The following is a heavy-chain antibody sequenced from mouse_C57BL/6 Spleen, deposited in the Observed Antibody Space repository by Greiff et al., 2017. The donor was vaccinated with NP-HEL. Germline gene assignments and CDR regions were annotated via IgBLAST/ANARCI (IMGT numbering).Heavy chain of an antibody. CDR1: GYTFTSYW. CDR3: ARWGYGSSYGFAY. J-gene: IGHJ3*01. D-gene: IGHD1-1*01. V-gene: IGHV1-59*01. Sequence: VKLQQPGAELVRPGTSVKLSCKASGYTFTSYWMHWVKQRPGQGLEWIGVIDPSDSYTNYNQKFKGKATLTVDTSSSTAYMQLSSLTSEDSAVYYCARWGYGSSYGFAYWGQGTLVTVSA. CDR2: IDPSDSYT.